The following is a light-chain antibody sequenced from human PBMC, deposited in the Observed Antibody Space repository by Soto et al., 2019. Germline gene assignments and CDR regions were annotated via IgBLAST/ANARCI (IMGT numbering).Light chain of an antibody. V-gene: IGKV1-9*01. Sequence: DIQLTQSPSFLSASVGGRVTITCRASQGISTFLAWYQQKPGKAPKLLIYAASILQSGVPSRFRGSGSGTDFTLTISRLQPEDFATYFCQQLNSYPRTFGGGTKVDIK. CDR3: QQLNSYPRT. J-gene: IGKJ4*01. CDR2: AAS. CDR1: QGISTF.